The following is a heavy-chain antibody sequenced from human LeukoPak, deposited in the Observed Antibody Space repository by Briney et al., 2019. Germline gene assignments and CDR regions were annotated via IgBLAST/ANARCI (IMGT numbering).Heavy chain of an antibody. V-gene: IGHV4-34*01. J-gene: IGHJ5*02. Sequence: SETLSLTCAVYGGSFSGYYWSWIRQPPGKGLEWIGEINHSGSTNYNPSLKSRVTISVDTSKNQFSLKLSSATAADTAVYYCAGQIEMVRGATAWFDPWGQGTLVTVSS. D-gene: IGHD3-10*01. CDR1: GGSFSGYY. CDR3: AGQIEMVRGATAWFDP. CDR2: INHSGST.